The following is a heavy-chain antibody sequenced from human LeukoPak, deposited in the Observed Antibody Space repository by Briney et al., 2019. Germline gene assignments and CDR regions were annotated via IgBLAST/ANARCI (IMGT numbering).Heavy chain of an antibody. CDR2: XXXXGSNK. CDR3: AKDLCSTVVTPLCWYFDL. CDR1: GFTFSSYG. J-gene: IGHJ2*01. D-gene: IGHD4-23*01. V-gene: IGHV3-30*02. Sequence: PGGSLRLSCAASGFTFSSYGMHWVRQAPGKGLEXXXXXXXXGSNKYYADSVRGRFTISRDNSKNTLYLQMNSRISEDTAVYYCAKDLCSTVVTPLCWYFDLWGRGTLVTVSS.